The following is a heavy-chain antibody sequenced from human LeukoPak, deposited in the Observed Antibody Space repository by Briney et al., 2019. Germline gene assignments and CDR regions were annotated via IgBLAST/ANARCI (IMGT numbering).Heavy chain of an antibody. V-gene: IGHV4-39*07. CDR1: GGSISTNSYY. D-gene: IGHD3-10*01. CDR2: IYYSGRT. J-gene: IGHJ4*02. Sequence: SETLSLTCTVSGGSISTNSYYWGWIRQPPGKGLEWIGSIYYSGRTYYNPSLKSRLTISIDTSKNQFSLNLSSVTAADTAMYYCARDARVQKWFGELLKTTTYYFDYWGQGALVTVSS. CDR3: ARDARVQKWFGELLKTTTYYFDY.